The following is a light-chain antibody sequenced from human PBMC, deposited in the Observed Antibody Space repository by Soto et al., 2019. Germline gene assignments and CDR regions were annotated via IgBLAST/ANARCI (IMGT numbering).Light chain of an antibody. CDR3: QQYYSTPRGELYT. CDR2: WAS. V-gene: IGKV4-1*01. Sequence: DIVMTQSPDSLAVSLGERATINCKSSQSVLYSSNNKNYLAWYQQKPGQPPKLLIYWASTRESGVPDRFSGSGSGTDFTLTISSLQAEDVAVYYCQQYYSTPRGELYTFGQGTKVDIK. J-gene: IGKJ2*01. CDR1: QSVLYSSNNKNY.